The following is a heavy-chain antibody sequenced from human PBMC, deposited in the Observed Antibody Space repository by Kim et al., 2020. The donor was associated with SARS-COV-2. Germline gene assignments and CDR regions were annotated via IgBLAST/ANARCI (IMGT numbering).Heavy chain of an antibody. CDR1: GYTFTSYG. CDR3: ARGLVYGFWSGYYFLGTGAQNNYYYYGMDV. V-gene: IGHV1-18*01. J-gene: IGHJ6*02. D-gene: IGHD3-3*01. CDR2: ISAYNGNT. Sequence: ASVKVSCKASGYTFTSYGISWVRQAPGQGLEWMGWISAYNGNTNYAQKLQGRVTMTTDTSTSTAYMELRSLRSDDTAVYYCARGLVYGFWSGYYFLGTGAQNNYYYYGMDVWGQGTTVTVSS.